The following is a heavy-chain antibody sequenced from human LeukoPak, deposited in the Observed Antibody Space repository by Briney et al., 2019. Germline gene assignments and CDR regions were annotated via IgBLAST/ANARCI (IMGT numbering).Heavy chain of an antibody. CDR3: ARGGGSYPY. CDR2: ISYDGSNK. D-gene: IGHD1-26*01. V-gene: IGHV3-30*03. CDR1: GFTFSSYG. Sequence: PGGSLRLSCAASGFTFSSYGMHWVRQAPGKGLEWVAVISYDGSNKYYADSVKGRFTISRDNSKNTLYLQMNSLRAEDMAVYYCARGGGSYPYWGQGTLVTVSS. J-gene: IGHJ4*02.